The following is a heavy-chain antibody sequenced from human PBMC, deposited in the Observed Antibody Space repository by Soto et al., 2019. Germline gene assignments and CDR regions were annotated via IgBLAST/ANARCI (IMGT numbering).Heavy chain of an antibody. V-gene: IGHV1-18*01. CDR2: INAYNGNT. D-gene: IGHD3-10*01. CDR3: SRDLGGSGSYYKVSGDFDP. J-gene: IGHJ5*02. CDR1: GYTFTSYG. Sequence: GASVKVSCKASGYTFTSYGISWVRQAPGQGLEWKGWINAYNGNTNYAQKLQGRVTMTTDTSTSTAYMELRSLRSDDTAVYYCSRDLGGSGSYYKVSGDFDPWGQGTLVTVSS.